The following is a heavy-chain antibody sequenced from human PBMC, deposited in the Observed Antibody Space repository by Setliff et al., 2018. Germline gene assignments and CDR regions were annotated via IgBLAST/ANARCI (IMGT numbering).Heavy chain of an antibody. D-gene: IGHD2-2*01. CDR2: IYPSDSDT. CDR1: GYNFATYW. V-gene: IGHV5-51*01. Sequence: GESLKISCKASGYNFATYWIGWVRQMPGKGLEWMGIIYPSDSDTRYNPSFQGQVTISADKSISTAYLQWSSLKASDTAMYYCARHVHPAHIVVVPAAIHIDNWFDPWGQGTLVTVSS. CDR3: ARHVHPAHIVVVPAAIHIDNWFDP. J-gene: IGHJ5*02.